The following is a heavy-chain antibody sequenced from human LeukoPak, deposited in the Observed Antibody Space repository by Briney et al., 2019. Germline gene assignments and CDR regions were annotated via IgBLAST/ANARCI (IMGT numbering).Heavy chain of an antibody. CDR3: ARDRSYGMDV. CDR1: GFTFSNYW. V-gene: IGHV3-74*01. J-gene: IGHJ6*02. CDR2: VNTDGRST. Sequence: GGSLRLSCAASGFTFSNYWMHWVRQAPGKGLVWVSRVNTDGRSTDYADSVKGRFTISRDNAKNTLYLQMNSLRAEDTAVYYCARDRSYGMDVWGQGTTVTVSS.